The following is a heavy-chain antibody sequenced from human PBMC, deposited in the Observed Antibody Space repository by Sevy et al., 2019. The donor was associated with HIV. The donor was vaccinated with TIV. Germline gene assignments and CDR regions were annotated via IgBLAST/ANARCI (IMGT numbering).Heavy chain of an antibody. Sequence: GGSLRLSCTASGFNFNTYGMHWVRQAPGKGLEWLAIISYDGNKYYADSVEGRFTISRDNYRNTLYLEMNSLKSEDTAVFHCARAGGLRLGELSSGPDYWGPGTLVTVSS. CDR2: ISYDGNK. CDR3: ARAGGLRLGELSSGPDY. J-gene: IGHJ4*02. V-gene: IGHV3-30*03. CDR1: GFNFNTYG. D-gene: IGHD3-16*02.